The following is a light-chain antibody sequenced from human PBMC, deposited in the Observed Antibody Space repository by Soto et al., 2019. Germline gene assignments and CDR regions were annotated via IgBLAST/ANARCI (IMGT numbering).Light chain of an antibody. CDR3: QQYGSSPYT. CDR2: GTS. Sequence: EVVLTQSPGTLSLSPGERATLFCRAGQGVSSSYLAWYQQKPGQAPRLLIYGTSRRATGIPDRFSGSGSVTDFTLTISRLEPEDFAVYFCQQYGSSPYTFGQGTKLEIK. CDR1: QGVSSSY. J-gene: IGKJ2*01. V-gene: IGKV3-20*01.